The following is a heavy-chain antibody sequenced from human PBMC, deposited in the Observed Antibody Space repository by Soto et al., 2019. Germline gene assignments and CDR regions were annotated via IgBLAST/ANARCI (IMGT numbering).Heavy chain of an antibody. Sequence: EVQLVESGGGLVQPGRSLRLTCTASGFTFDDYGMHWLRQAPGKGLAWISSISWKTNIIAYADSVKGRFTISRDNAKNSVYLQMNSLRREDTALYYCAKDMVGATGYFQHWGQGTLVAVS. D-gene: IGHD2-15*01. V-gene: IGHV3-9*01. CDR3: AKDMVGATGYFQH. J-gene: IGHJ1*01. CDR2: ISWKTNII. CDR1: GFTFDDYG.